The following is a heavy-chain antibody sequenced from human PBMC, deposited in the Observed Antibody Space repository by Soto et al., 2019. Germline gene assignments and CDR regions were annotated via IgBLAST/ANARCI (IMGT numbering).Heavy chain of an antibody. CDR3: AKGSSTSCYTSCPSFDY. CDR2: ISYDGSNK. J-gene: IGHJ4*02. CDR1: GFAFSSYG. V-gene: IGHV3-30*18. D-gene: IGHD2-2*02. Sequence: GGSLRLSCAASGFAFSSYGMHWVRQAPGKGLEWVAVISYDGSNKYYADSVKGRFTISRDNSKNTLYLQMNSLRAEDTAVYYCAKGSSTSCYTSCPSFDYWGQGTLVTVSS.